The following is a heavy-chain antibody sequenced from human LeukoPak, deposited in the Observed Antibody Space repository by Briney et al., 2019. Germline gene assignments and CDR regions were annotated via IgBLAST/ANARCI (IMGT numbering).Heavy chain of an antibody. D-gene: IGHD2-2*01. CDR2: ISSNGAST. V-gene: IGHV3-48*03. CDR1: RFTFSSYE. J-gene: IGHJ2*01. CDR3: ARGASRSYWYFDL. Sequence: GGSLRLSCAASRFTFSSYEMNWVRQAPGKGLEWVSYISSNGASTFYADSLKGRFTISRDNAKNLLYLQMNSLRVDDTATYYCARGASRSYWYFDLWGRGTLVTVSS.